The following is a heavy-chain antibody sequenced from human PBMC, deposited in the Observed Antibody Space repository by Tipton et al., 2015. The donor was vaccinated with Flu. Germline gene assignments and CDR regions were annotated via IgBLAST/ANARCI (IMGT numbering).Heavy chain of an antibody. Sequence: TLSLTCSVSGASIDFNYWSWIRQPPGRGLEWIGYVYDTGSTNYNPSLKSRLTISVDTSMNQFSLKLNSVSAADTAVYYCARQGWSGVFDRQLPYYFDYWGQGILVTVSS. CDR3: ARQGWSGVFDRQLPYYFDY. D-gene: IGHD6-19*01. V-gene: IGHV4-59*01. J-gene: IGHJ4*02. CDR1: GASIDFNY. CDR2: VYDTGST.